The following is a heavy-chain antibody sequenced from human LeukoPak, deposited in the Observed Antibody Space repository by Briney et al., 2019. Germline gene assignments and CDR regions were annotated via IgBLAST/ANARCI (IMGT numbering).Heavy chain of an antibody. V-gene: IGHV4-59*01. CDR1: GDSISSYY. CDR2: IYYSEST. J-gene: IGHJ6*03. CDR3: ARGYGNNYYYYYMDV. Sequence: PSETLSLTCTVSGDSISSYYCSWIRQPPGKGLEWIGYIYYSESTNYNPSLKSRVTISVDTSKNQFSLKLSSVTAADTAVYYCARGYGNNYYYYYMDVWGKGTTVTISS. D-gene: IGHD5-18*01.